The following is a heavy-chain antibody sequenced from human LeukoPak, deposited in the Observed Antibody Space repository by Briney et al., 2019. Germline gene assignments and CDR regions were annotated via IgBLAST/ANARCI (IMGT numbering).Heavy chain of an antibody. J-gene: IGHJ6*02. V-gene: IGHV4-31*03. Sequence: SETLSLTCTVSGGSISSGGYYWSWIRQHPGTGLEWIGYIYYSGSTYYNPSLKSRVTISVDTSKNQFSLKLGSVTAADTAAYYCARDRDDSKYGMDVWGQGTTVTVSS. CDR3: ARDRDDSKYGMDV. D-gene: IGHD3-22*01. CDR2: IYYSGST. CDR1: GGSISSGGYY.